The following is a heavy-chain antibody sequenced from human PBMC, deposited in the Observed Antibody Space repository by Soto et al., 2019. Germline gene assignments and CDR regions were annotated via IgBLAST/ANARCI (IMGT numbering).Heavy chain of an antibody. Sequence: QVQLVQSGAEVKKPGASVKVSCKASGYTFTSYAMHWVRQAPGQRLEWMGWINAGNGNTKYSQKFPGRVTINRDTSAGTAYMELSSLRSEDTAVYYCARQGDIAPGPWGQGTLVTVSS. CDR2: INAGNGNT. CDR3: ARQGDIAPGP. V-gene: IGHV1-3*01. J-gene: IGHJ5*02. CDR1: GYTFTSYA. D-gene: IGHD2-15*01.